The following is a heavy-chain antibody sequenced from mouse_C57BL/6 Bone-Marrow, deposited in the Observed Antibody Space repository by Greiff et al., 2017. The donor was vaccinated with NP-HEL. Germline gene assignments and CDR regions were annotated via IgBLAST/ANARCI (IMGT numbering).Heavy chain of an antibody. J-gene: IGHJ2*01. D-gene: IGHD1-1*01. CDR1: GFTFTDYY. CDR3: ARYYCGRDY. CDR2: IRNKTDGYTT. Sequence: EVMLVESGRSLVQPGGSLSLSCAASGFTFTDYYMSWVRQPPRKALEWLGIIRNKTDGYTTEYSTSVKGRFNISRDNSQRILYLQMDALRAEDSATYYCARYYCGRDYWGQGTTLTVSS. V-gene: IGHV7-3*01.